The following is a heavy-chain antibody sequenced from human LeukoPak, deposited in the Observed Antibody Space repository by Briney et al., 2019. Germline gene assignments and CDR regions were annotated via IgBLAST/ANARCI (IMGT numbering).Heavy chain of an antibody. CDR1: GYTFTSYA. V-gene: IGHV1-3*01. Sequence: ASVKVSCTASGYTFTSYAMHWVRQAPGQRLEWMGWINAGNGNTKYSQKFRGRVTITRDTSASTAYMELSSLRSEDTAVYYCARGSGLSDYFDYWGQGTLVTVSS. D-gene: IGHD6-19*01. CDR2: INAGNGNT. J-gene: IGHJ4*02. CDR3: ARGSGLSDYFDY.